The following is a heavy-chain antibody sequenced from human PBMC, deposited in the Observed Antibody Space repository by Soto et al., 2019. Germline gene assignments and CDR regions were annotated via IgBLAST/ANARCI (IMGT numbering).Heavy chain of an antibody. Sequence: ASVKVSCKASGDTFTSYAMHWVRQAPGQRLEWMGWINAGNGNTKYSQKFQGRVTITRDTSASTAYMELSSLRSEDTAVYYCARDRGWVYSSSWYPNWFAPWGQGTLVTVSS. CDR2: INAGNGNT. J-gene: IGHJ5*02. D-gene: IGHD6-13*01. CDR1: GDTFTSYA. CDR3: ARDRGWVYSSSWYPNWFAP. V-gene: IGHV1-3*01.